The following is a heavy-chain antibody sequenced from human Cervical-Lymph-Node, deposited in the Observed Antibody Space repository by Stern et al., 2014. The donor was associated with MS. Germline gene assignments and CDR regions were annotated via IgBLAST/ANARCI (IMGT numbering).Heavy chain of an antibody. CDR1: GFSLTTSGMR. D-gene: IGHD2-15*01. CDR2: IDWNDEK. J-gene: IGHJ4*02. Sequence: QVTLKESGPALVKPTQTLTLTCTFSGFSLTTSGMRLNWIRQPPGKALEWLPRIDWNDEKFYNTSLKTRLTISRDTSHSQVFLTMTNMDPVDTATYYCARIQWSIIDYWGQGILVTVSS. CDR3: ARIQWSIIDY. V-gene: IGHV2-70*04.